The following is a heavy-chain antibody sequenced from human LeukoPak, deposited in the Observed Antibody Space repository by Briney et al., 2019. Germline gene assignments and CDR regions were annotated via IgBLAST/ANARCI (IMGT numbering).Heavy chain of an antibody. Sequence: SETLSLTCTVSGGSISSYYWSWIRQPPGKGLEWIGYTYYSGSTNYNPSLKSRVTISVDTSKNQFSLKLSSVTAADTAVYYCARSYGSGSYYTLGLYYYYYYMDVWGKGTTVTISS. J-gene: IGHJ6*03. V-gene: IGHV4-59*01. CDR3: ARSYGSGSYYTLGLYYYYYYMDV. D-gene: IGHD3-10*01. CDR1: GGSISSYY. CDR2: TYYSGST.